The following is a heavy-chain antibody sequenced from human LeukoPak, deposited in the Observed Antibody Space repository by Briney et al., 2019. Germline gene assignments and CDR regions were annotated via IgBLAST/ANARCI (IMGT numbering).Heavy chain of an antibody. Sequence: PGGSLRLSCAASGFTFSSYAMSWVRQAPGKGLEWVSAISGSGGSTYYADSVKGRFTISRDNPKNTLYLQMNSLRAEDTAVYYRAKYYDILTGNYMVYFDYWGQGTLVTVSS. CDR2: ISGSGGST. CDR1: GFTFSSYA. D-gene: IGHD3-9*01. CDR3: AKYYDILTGNYMVYFDY. V-gene: IGHV3-23*01. J-gene: IGHJ4*02.